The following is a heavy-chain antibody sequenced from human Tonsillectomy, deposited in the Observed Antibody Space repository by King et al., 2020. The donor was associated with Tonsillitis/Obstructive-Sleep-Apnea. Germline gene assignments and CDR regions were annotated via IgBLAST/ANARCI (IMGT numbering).Heavy chain of an antibody. CDR3: ARGIRGDNDAFDI. CDR2: IYDSGST. J-gene: IGHJ3*02. Sequence: QLQESGPGLVKPSETLALTFTVSGGSISSYYRSWIRQPPGKGLEWIGYIYDSGSTNYNPSLKSRGTITVDTSKNQFSLKLSSVTAAATAVYYCARGIRGDNDAFDIWGQGTMVTVSS. V-gene: IGHV4-59*01. D-gene: IGHD3-10*01. CDR1: GGSISSYY.